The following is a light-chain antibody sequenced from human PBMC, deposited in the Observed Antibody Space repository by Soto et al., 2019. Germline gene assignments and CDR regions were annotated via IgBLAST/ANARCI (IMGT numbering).Light chain of an antibody. CDR2: GAS. J-gene: IGKJ1*01. Sequence: EIVMTQSPVTLSVSPGDGATLSCRASQSVSSNLAWYQQKPGQAPRLLIYGASSRATGIPDRFSGSGSGTDFTLTISRLEPEDFAVYYCQQYGSSLWTFGQGTKVEIK. CDR3: QQYGSSLWT. V-gene: IGKV3-20*01. CDR1: QSVSSN.